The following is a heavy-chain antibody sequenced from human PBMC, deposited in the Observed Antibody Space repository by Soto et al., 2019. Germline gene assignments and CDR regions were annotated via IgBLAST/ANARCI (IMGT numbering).Heavy chain of an antibody. D-gene: IGHD2-2*01. J-gene: IGHJ6*03. CDR1: GYTFTSSA. CDR3: ARGLANIVVVPAGNYYYYMDV. CDR2: IIPVIGKT. Sequence: ASVKVSCKASGYTFTSSAMHWVRQAPGQRPEWMGWIIPVIGKTNYSEKFQGRVTMTRDTSISTAYMELSSLRSEDTAVYYCARGLANIVVVPAGNYYYYMDVWGKGTTVTVSS. V-gene: IGHV1-3*01.